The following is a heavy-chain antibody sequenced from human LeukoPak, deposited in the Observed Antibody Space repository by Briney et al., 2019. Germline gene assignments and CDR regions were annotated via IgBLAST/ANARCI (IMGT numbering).Heavy chain of an antibody. V-gene: IGHV1-18*01. CDR2: ISAYNGNT. J-gene: IGHJ2*01. CDR3: ARDSPPSWYFDL. Sequence: ASVKVFCKASGYTFTSYGISWVRQAPGQGLEWMGWISAYNGNTNYAQKLQGRVTMTTDTSTSTAYMELRNLRSDDTAVYYCARDSPPSWYFDLWGRGTLVTVSS. CDR1: GYTFTSYG.